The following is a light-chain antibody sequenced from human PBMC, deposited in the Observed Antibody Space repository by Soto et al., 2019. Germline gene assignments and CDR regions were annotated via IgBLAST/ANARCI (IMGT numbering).Light chain of an antibody. CDR1: QSVSSSN. CDR3: LQYGSPPLYT. V-gene: IGKV3-20*01. J-gene: IGKJ2*01. Sequence: EIVLTQSPGTLSLSPGERATLSCRASQSVSSSNLAWYQQKPGQAPRLLIYGASSRATGIPDRFSGSGSGTDFTLIISRLEPEDFAVYYCLQYGSPPLYTFGQGTKLEIK. CDR2: GAS.